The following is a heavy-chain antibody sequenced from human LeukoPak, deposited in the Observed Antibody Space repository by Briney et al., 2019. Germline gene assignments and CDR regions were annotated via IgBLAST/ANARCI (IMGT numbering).Heavy chain of an antibody. D-gene: IGHD6-13*01. CDR3: ARIRGSSWGPVDY. CDR2: IDWDDDK. V-gene: IGHV2-70*11. Sequence: RESGPALVKPTQTLTLTCTFSGFSLSTSVMCVSWIRQPPGKALEWLARIDWDDDKYYSTSLKTRLTITKDTSKNKVVLTMTNMDPVDTATYYCARIRGSSWGPVDYWGQGTLVTVSS. CDR1: GFSLSTSVMC. J-gene: IGHJ4*02.